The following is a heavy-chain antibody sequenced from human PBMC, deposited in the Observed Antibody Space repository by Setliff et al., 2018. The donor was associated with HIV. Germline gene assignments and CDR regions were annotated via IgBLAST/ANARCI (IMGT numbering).Heavy chain of an antibody. CDR2: INAGTGNT. V-gene: IGHV1-3*01. Sequence: ASVKVSCKASGYSFTGFAIHWVRQAPGQRFEWMGWINAGTGNTKYSQKFQDRVTMSRDIHANTAYMELSSLRSEDTAIYYCARSPREYSYGSPDYWGPGTLVTVSS. D-gene: IGHD5-18*01. J-gene: IGHJ4*02. CDR3: ARSPREYSYGSPDY. CDR1: GYSFTGFA.